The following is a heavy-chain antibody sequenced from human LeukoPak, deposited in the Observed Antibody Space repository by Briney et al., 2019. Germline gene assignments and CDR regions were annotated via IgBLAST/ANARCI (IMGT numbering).Heavy chain of an antibody. CDR1: GGTFSSYA. CDR3: ADPRSGTSPPYFDY. CDR2: IIPILGIA. J-gene: IGHJ4*02. Sequence: SVKVSCKASGGTFSSYAISWVRQAPGQGLEWMGRIIPILGIANYAQKFQGRVTITADKSTSTAYMELSSLRSEDTAVYYCADPRSGTSPPYFDYWGQGTLVTVSS. V-gene: IGHV1-69*04. D-gene: IGHD1-26*01.